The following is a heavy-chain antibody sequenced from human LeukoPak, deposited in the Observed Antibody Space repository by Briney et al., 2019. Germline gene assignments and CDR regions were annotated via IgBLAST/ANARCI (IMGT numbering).Heavy chain of an antibody. CDR2: ISGSGGST. V-gene: IGHV3-23*01. D-gene: IGHD6-13*01. CDR3: AKGGKYSSSWSDQRALSDY. CDR1: GFTFSGYA. J-gene: IGHJ4*02. Sequence: QPGGSLRLSCAASGFTFSGYAMSWVRQAPGKGLEWVSAISGSGGSTYYADSVKGRFTISRDNSKNTLYLQMNSLRAEDTAVYYCAKGGKYSSSWSDQRALSDYWGQGTLVTVSS.